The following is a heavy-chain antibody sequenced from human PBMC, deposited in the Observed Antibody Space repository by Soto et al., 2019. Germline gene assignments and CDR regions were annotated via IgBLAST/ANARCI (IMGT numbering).Heavy chain of an antibody. CDR3: ARGTLWFGESNWYFDL. V-gene: IGHV1-69*13. CDR2: IIPIFGTA. J-gene: IGHJ2*01. Sequence: AASVKVSCKASGGTFSSYAISWVRQAPGQGLEWMGGIIPIFGTANYAQKFQGRVTITADESTSTAYMELSSLRSEDTAVYYCARGTLWFGESNWYFDLWGRGTLVTVSS. CDR1: GGTFSSYA. D-gene: IGHD3-10*01.